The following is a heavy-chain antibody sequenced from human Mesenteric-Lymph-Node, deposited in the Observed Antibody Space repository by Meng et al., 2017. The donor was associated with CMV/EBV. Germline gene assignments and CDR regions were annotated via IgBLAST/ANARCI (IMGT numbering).Heavy chain of an antibody. CDR1: GFTFSSYD. CDR3: ANLPVGNIVDY. D-gene: IGHD2-2*01. Sequence: GGSLRLSCAASGFTFSSYDMHWVRQATGKGLEWVSAIGTAGDTYYPGSVKGRFTISRDNSKNTLYLQMNSLRAEDTAVYYCANLPVGNIVDYWGQGTLVTVSS. CDR2: IGTAGDT. V-gene: IGHV3-13*01. J-gene: IGHJ4*02.